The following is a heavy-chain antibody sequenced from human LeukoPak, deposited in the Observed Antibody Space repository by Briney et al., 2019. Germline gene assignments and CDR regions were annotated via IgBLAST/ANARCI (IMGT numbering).Heavy chain of an antibody. CDR2: ISGSGDST. Sequence: GGSLRLSCAASGFTFSNYAMSWVRQAPGKGLEWVSAISGSGDSTYYADSVKGRFTISRDNSKNTLYLQMNSLRAEDTAVYCCAKGQVGWYYFTMDVWGQGTTVTVSS. CDR3: AKGQVGWYYFTMDV. D-gene: IGHD6-19*01. V-gene: IGHV3-23*01. CDR1: GFTFSNYA. J-gene: IGHJ6*02.